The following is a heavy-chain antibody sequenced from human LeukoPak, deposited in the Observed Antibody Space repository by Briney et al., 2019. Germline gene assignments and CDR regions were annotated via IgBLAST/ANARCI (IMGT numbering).Heavy chain of an antibody. V-gene: IGHV3-23*01. CDR3: ARESGTTETSCFDY. Sequence: GGSLRLSCAACGFTFSSYAIHWVRQAPGMGLEWVSAIRCSGGGTYYADSVKGRLTISRDNSKNTLFLQMNSLRAEDTAVYYCARESGTTETSCFDYWGQGTLVTVSS. D-gene: IGHD1-1*01. CDR1: GFTFSSYA. J-gene: IGHJ4*02. CDR2: IRCSGGGT.